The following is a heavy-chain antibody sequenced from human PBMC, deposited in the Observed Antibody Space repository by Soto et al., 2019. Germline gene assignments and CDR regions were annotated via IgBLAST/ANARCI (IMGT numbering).Heavy chain of an antibody. CDR2: SNPNTGAT. CDR1: GYTFTAYY. V-gene: IGHV1-2*04. D-gene: IGHD6-6*01. Sequence: QVQLVQSGAELKKPGASMQVSCKASGYTFTAYYLHWGRQAPGQGLEWIGWSNPNTGATNYAQKFHEWVTLTRDTSVSTAYMDLTSLKSDDTAVYYCARGKYGSSFEFWGQGTLVSVST. J-gene: IGHJ5*01. CDR3: ARGKYGSSFEF.